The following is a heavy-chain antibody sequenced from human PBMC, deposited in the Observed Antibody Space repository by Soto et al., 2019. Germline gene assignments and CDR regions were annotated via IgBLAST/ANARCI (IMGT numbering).Heavy chain of an antibody. V-gene: IGHV3-23*01. J-gene: IGHJ4*02. CDR3: AKALYSGSYHAFDY. CDR2: FSGGGST. CDR1: GFTFSSYA. Sequence: GGSLRLSCAASGFTFSSYAMTWVRQAPGKGLEWVSGFSGGGSTYYADSVKGRFTISRDNSKNTVYLQMNSLRAEDTAVYYCAKALYSGSYHAFDYCGQGTLVTVYS. D-gene: IGHD1-26*01.